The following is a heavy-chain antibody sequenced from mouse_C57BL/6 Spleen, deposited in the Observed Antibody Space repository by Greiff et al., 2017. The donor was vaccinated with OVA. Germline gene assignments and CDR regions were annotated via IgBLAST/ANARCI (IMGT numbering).Heavy chain of an antibody. J-gene: IGHJ4*01. CDR3: ARASMDSNYMDY. V-gene: IGHV1-72*01. CDR1: GYTFTSYW. CDR2: IDPNSGDT. D-gene: IGHD2-5*01. Sequence: QVQLQQPGAELVKPGASVKLSCKASGYTFTSYWMQWVKQRPGRGLEWIGRIDPNSGDTKYNEKFKSKATLTVDKPTSPTNMQLSSLTSEDSAVYYCARASMDSNYMDYWGKGTSVTVSS.